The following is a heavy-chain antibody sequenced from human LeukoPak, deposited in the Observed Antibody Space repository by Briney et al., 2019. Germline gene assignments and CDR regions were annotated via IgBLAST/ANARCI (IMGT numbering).Heavy chain of an antibody. CDR3: ASQVYGSGSYRFDY. V-gene: IGHV4-61*02. CDR2: IYTSRST. D-gene: IGHD3-10*01. Sequence: PSETLSLTCTVSGGSISSVSYYWSSIRQPPGKGLEWIGRIYTSRSTNYNPSINSRVTISVDTSTNQVSRKRSSVTPADTSVYYCASQVYGSGSYRFDYWGQGTLVTVSS. CDR1: GGSISSVSYY. J-gene: IGHJ4*02.